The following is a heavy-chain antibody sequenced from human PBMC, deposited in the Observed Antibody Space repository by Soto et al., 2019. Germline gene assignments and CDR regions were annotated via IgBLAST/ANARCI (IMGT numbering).Heavy chain of an antibody. CDR2: INPNSGGT. CDR1: RYTFTGYE. Sequence: SVKVSCRASRYTFTGYEMHWVRESPGQRLEWMGWINPNSGGTNYAQKFQGWVTMTRDTSISTAYMELSRLRSDDTAVYYCARDINDYGDYAHGVDVWGQGTTVTVSS. V-gene: IGHV1-2*04. J-gene: IGHJ6*02. D-gene: IGHD4-17*01. CDR3: ARDINDYGDYAHGVDV.